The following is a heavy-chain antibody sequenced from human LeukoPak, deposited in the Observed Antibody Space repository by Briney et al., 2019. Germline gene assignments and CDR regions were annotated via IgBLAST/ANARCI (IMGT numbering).Heavy chain of an antibody. CDR1: GGTFSSYA. CDR3: ARDIVVVPAAKEENWFDP. V-gene: IGHV1-69*01. J-gene: IGHJ5*02. D-gene: IGHD2-2*01. Sequence: ASVKVSCKASGGTFSSYAISWVRQAPGQGLEWMGGIIPIFGTANYAQKFQGRVTITADESTSTAYMELSSLRSEDTAVYYCARDIVVVPAAKEENWFDPWGQGTLVTVSS. CDR2: IIPIFGTA.